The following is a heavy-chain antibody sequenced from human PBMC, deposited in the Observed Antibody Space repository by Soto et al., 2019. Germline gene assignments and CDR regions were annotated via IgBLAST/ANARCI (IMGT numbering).Heavy chain of an antibody. CDR2: IYHSGST. Sequence: SETLSLTCTVSGGSISSSSYYWGWIRQPPGKGLEWIGEIYHSGSTNYNPSLKSRVTISVDKSKNQFSLKLSSVTAADTAVYYCARFNSGNYYEAFYIWGQGTMVTVSS. V-gene: IGHV4-61*05. D-gene: IGHD1-26*01. J-gene: IGHJ3*02. CDR1: GGSISSSSYY. CDR3: ARFNSGNYYEAFYI.